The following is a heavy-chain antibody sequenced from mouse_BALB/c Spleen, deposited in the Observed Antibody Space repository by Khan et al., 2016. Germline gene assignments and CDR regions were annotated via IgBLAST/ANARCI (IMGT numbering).Heavy chain of an antibody. CDR2: LSYDGSN. J-gene: IGHJ4*01. CDR3: ARLRLVYAMDY. V-gene: IGHV3-6*02. D-gene: IGHD2-12*01. Sequence: EVQLQESGPGLVKPSQSLSLTCSVTGYSITSGYYWNWIRQFPGNNLEWMGYLSYDGSNNYNPSLKNRISIARDTSKNQFSLKLTSVTTEDTATYYCARLRLVYAMDYWGQGASVTVSS. CDR1: GYSITSGYY.